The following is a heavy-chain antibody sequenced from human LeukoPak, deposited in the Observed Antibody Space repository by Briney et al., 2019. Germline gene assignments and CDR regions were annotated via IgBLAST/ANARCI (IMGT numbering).Heavy chain of an antibody. CDR2: INHSGST. J-gene: IGHJ6*04. CDR3: ATGRGSGSYYRGYGMDV. D-gene: IGHD3-10*01. CDR1: GGSFSGYY. Sequence: PSETLSLTCAVYGGSFSGYYWSWIRQPPGKGLEWIGEINHSGSTNYNPSLKSRVTISVDTSKNQFSLKLSPVTAADTAVYYCATGRGSGSYYRGYGMDVWGKGTTVTVSS. V-gene: IGHV4-34*01.